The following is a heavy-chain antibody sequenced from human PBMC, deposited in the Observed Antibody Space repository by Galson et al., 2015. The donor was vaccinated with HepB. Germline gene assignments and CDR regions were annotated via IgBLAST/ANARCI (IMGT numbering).Heavy chain of an antibody. Sequence: SLRLSCAASGFTSRRYVISWVRQAPGKGLEWVSAISGSGGSTYYADSVKGRFTISRDNSKSTLYLQMNSLRAEDTAVYYCARDPRGTYGAFDIWGQGTMVAVSS. CDR2: ISGSGGST. D-gene: IGHD1-26*01. CDR3: ARDPRGTYGAFDI. V-gene: IGHV3-23*01. CDR1: GFTSRRYV. J-gene: IGHJ3*02.